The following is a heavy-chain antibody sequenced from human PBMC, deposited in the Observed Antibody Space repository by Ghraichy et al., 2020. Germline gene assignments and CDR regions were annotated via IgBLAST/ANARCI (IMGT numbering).Heavy chain of an antibody. CDR3: ARDSPIVGATVDY. CDR1: GFTVSSNY. CDR2: IYSGGST. D-gene: IGHD1-26*01. V-gene: IGHV3-66*01. Sequence: GGSLRLSCAASGFTVSSNYMSWVRQAPGKGLEWVSVIYSGGSTYYADSVKGRFTISRDNSKNTLYLQMNSLRAEDTAVYYCARDSPIVGATVDYWGQGTLVTVSS. J-gene: IGHJ4*02.